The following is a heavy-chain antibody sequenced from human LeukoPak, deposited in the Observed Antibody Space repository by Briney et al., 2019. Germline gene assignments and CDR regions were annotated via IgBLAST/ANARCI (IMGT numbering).Heavy chain of an antibody. CDR2: IYSDGST. CDR1: GFTFSTYA. Sequence: GGSLRLSCAASGFTFSTYAMSWVRQAPGKGLEWVSVIYSDGSTYYADAVKGRFTLSRHISKNTLFFQMNSLRAEDTAVYYCARFYGSGIRAFDFWGQGTLVTVSS. CDR3: ARFYGSGIRAFDF. J-gene: IGHJ4*02. D-gene: IGHD3-10*01. V-gene: IGHV3-53*04.